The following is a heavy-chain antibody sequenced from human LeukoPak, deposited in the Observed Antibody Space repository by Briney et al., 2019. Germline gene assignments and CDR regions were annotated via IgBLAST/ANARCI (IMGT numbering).Heavy chain of an antibody. CDR2: INHSGST. CDR1: GGSFSGYY. D-gene: IGHD3-10*01. J-gene: IGHJ6*02. Sequence: PSETLSLTCAVYGGSFSGYYWSWIRQPPGTGLEWIGEINHSGSTNYNPSLKSRVTISVDTSKNQFSLKLSSVTAADTAVYYCARRLWFGALGGMDVWGQGTTVTVSS. CDR3: ARRLWFGALGGMDV. V-gene: IGHV4-34*01.